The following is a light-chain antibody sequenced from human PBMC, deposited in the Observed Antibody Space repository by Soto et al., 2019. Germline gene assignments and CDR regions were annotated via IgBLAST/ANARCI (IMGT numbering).Light chain of an antibody. J-gene: IGKJ1*01. CDR1: QSISSW. CDR2: KAS. Sequence: DIQMTQSPSTLSASVGDRVTITCRASQSISSWLAWYQQKPGKAPNLLIYKASSLGSGVPSRFSGSGSGTEFTLTISSLQPDDLATYYCQQYNNYPLTFGQGTKVEIK. V-gene: IGKV1-5*03. CDR3: QQYNNYPLT.